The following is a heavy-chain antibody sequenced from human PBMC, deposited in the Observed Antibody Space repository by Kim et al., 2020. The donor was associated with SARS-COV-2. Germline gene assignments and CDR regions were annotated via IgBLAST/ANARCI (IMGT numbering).Heavy chain of an antibody. CDR3: ARDGRGVLTSYALDV. D-gene: IGHD3-9*01. V-gene: IGHV3-30*06. Sequence: AATVKGRFTISRDNAKNPLSLQMNSLRAEDTAVYYCARDGRGVLTSYALDVWGRGTTVTVSS. J-gene: IGHJ6*02.